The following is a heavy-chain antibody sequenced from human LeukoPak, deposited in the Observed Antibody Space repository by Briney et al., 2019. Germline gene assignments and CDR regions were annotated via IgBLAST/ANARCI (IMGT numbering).Heavy chain of an antibody. J-gene: IGHJ4*02. Sequence: SETLSLTCTVSGGSISSSSHYWSWIRQPPGKGLEWIGSIYSSGSTYYNPSLKSRVTISVDTSKSQFSLRLSSVTAADTAVYYCARHASDSSGYYEYYFDYWGQGTLVTVSS. CDR1: GGSISSSSHY. CDR3: ARHASDSSGYYEYYFDY. V-gene: IGHV4-39*01. D-gene: IGHD3-22*01. CDR2: IYSSGST.